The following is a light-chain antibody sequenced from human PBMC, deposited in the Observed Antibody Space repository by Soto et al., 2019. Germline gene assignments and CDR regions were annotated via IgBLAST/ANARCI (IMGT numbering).Light chain of an antibody. V-gene: IGLV2-14*01. CDR3: TSYTGSSTLV. CDR1: SSDVGGYNY. Sequence: LTQPASVSGSPGQSITISCTGTSSDVGGYNYVSWFQQHPGKVPRLIIFEVSSRPSGVSNRFSGSKSGNTASLTISGLQAEDEADYYCTSYTGSSTLVFGGGTKVTVL. J-gene: IGLJ2*01. CDR2: EVS.